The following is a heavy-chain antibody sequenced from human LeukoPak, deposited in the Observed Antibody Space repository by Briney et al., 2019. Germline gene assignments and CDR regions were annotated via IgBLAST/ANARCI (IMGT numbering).Heavy chain of an antibody. CDR1: GFTFSNYW. D-gene: IGHD3-16*01. J-gene: IGHJ4*02. V-gene: IGHV3-7*01. CDR2: IKEDGSEK. CDR3: ARRGSLDY. Sequence: GGSLRLSCAASGFTFSNYWMSWVRQAPGKGLEWVANIKEDGSEKYYVDSVKGRFTISRGNAKNPLYLQMNSLRAEDTAVYYCARRGSLDYWGQGTLVTVSS.